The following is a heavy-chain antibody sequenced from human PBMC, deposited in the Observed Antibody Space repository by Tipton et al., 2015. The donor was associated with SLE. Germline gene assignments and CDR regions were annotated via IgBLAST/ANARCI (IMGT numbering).Heavy chain of an antibody. Sequence: TLSLTCAVYAGSFGGYYWSWFRQSPGKGLEWIGEINHSGSTNYNPSLKSRVTISVDTSKNQFSLKVSSVTAADTAVYYCARENIGYNYAFDMWGQGTMVNVST. V-gene: IGHV4-34*01. CDR1: AGSFGGYY. CDR3: ARENIGYNYAFDM. J-gene: IGHJ3*02. D-gene: IGHD5-24*01. CDR2: INHSGST.